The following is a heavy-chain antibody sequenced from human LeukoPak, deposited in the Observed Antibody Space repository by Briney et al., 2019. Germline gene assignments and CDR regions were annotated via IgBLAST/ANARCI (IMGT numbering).Heavy chain of an antibody. CDR3: ASPIKKSGWDY. Sequence: ASVKVSCKASGYTFTSYAMHWVRQAPGQRLEWMGWINAGNGNTKYSQKFQGRVTITRDTSASTAYMEQSSLRSEDTAVYYCASPIKKSGWDYWGQGTLVTVSS. J-gene: IGHJ4*02. V-gene: IGHV1-3*01. D-gene: IGHD5-24*01. CDR2: INAGNGNT. CDR1: GYTFTSYA.